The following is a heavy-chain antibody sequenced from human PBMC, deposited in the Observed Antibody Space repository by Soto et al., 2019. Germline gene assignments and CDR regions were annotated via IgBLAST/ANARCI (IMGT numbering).Heavy chain of an antibody. CDR1: GFIFSSSW. J-gene: IGHJ4*02. CDR2: IKQDGSEE. D-gene: IGHD1-26*01. Sequence: EVQLVESGGGLVQTGGSLRLSCAASGFIFSSSWMSWVRQAPGKGLEWVANIKQDGSEEYYVDSVKGRFTISRDNAKNSLYLRMNSLRSEDTAVYYCAREHRWARDYWGQGTLVTVSS. CDR3: AREHRWARDY. V-gene: IGHV3-7*04.